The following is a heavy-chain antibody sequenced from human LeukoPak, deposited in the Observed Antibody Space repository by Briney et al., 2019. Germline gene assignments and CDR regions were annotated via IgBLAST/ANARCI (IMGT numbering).Heavy chain of an antibody. CDR3: ARERGVTTSYFDY. CDR2: MSHDGSYK. Sequence: ERSLRLSCAASGFTFRSFGMHWVRRAPGKGLEWVTVMSHDGSYKYYADSVKGRFTISRDNSKNTLYLQMNSLRPEDTAVYYCARERGVTTSYFDYWGQGTLVTVSS. V-gene: IGHV3-30*03. D-gene: IGHD3-22*01. CDR1: GFTFRSFG. J-gene: IGHJ4*02.